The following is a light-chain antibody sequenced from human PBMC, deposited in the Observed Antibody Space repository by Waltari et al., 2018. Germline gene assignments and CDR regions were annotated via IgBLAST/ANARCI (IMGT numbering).Light chain of an antibody. J-gene: IGKJ4*01. CDR3: QQRVNWPLT. CDR1: QSVGTY. Sequence: IVLTQSPATLSLSPGETVTLSCRASQSVGTYLAWFQQKPGQAPRLLIYDASNRATGIPARFSVRGSGTDFTLTISSLEPEDFAVYYCQQRVNWPLTFGGGTKVEIK. V-gene: IGKV3-11*01. CDR2: DAS.